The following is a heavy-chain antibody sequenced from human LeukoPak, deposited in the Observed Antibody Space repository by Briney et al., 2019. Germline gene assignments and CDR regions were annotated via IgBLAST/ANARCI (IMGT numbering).Heavy chain of an antibody. CDR3: AKEIGGYCSTSSCRTFDV. V-gene: IGHV3-30*02. CDR2: IRYDGSNK. D-gene: IGHD2-2*01. J-gene: IGHJ3*01. Sequence: PGGSLRLSCAASGFTFSSYGMHWVRQAPGKGLEWVAFIRYDGSNKYYVDSVKGRFTISRDNSKNTLYLQMDSLRHEDTAVYYCAKEIGGYCSTSSCRTFDVWGQGTLVTVSS. CDR1: GFTFSSYG.